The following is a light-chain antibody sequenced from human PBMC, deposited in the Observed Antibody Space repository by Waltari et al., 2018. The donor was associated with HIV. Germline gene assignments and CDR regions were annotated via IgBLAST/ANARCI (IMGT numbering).Light chain of an antibody. J-gene: IGKJ1*01. V-gene: IGKV3-15*01. CDR2: GAS. Sequence: VLLTQSPATLSVSPGERVTLSCRASQSVSSSLAWYQLKPGQAPRLLIYGASTRASGVLARFTATGSGTQFTLTVSNLQSDDFALYFCLQSDKWPRTFGQGTKLEIK. CDR3: LQSDKWPRT. CDR1: QSVSSS.